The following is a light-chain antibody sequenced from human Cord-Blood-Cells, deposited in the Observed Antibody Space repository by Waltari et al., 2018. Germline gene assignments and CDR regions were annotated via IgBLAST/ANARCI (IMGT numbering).Light chain of an antibody. V-gene: IGLV2-23*03. J-gene: IGLJ1*01. CDR2: EGS. CDR1: SSDVGSYNL. Sequence: QSALTQPASVSGSPGQSITISCTGTSSDVGSYNLVSWYQQHPGKAPKLMIYEGSKRPSGVSNRFSGSKSGNTASLTSSGLQAEDEADYYCCSYAGSSTFDFGTGTKVTVL. CDR3: CSYAGSSTFD.